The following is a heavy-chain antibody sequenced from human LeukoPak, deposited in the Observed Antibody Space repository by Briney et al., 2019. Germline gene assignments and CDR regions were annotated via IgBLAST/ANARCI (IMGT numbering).Heavy chain of an antibody. D-gene: IGHD6-19*01. CDR3: VKSGAYSSGWFDY. CDR2: ISGSGDST. V-gene: IGHV3-23*01. Sequence: GGSLRLSCAASGFTFTSFALTWVRQAPGKGPEWVSTISGSGDSTYYADSVQGRFTISRDNSKNTLYLQMNSLRAEDTAVYYCVKSGAYSSGWFDYWGQGTLVTVSS. CDR1: GFTFTSFA. J-gene: IGHJ4*02.